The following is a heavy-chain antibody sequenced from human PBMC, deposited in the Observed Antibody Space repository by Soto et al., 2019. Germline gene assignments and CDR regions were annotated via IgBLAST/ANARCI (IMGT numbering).Heavy chain of an antibody. CDR2: IYYSGST. CDR1: GGSISSYY. V-gene: IGHV4-59*01. J-gene: IGHJ4*02. Sequence: SETLSLTCTVSGGSISSYYWSWIRQPPGKGLEWIGYIYYSGSTNYNPSLKSRVTISVDTSKNQFSLKLSSVTAADTAVYYCARVADYGDYYWDEYYFDYWGQGTLVTVSS. D-gene: IGHD4-17*01. CDR3: ARVADYGDYYWDEYYFDY.